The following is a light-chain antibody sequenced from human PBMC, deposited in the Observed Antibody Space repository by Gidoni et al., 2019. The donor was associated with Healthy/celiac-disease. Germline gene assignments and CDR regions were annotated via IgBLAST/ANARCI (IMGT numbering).Light chain of an antibody. Sequence: DIQMTQSPSSLSASVGDRVTITCRASQSISSYLNWYQQKPGKAPKLLIYAASSLQSGVPSRFSGSGSGTDFTLTISSLQPEDFATYYCQQSYITFXPXTKVXIK. CDR2: AAS. J-gene: IGKJ3*01. CDR3: QQSYIT. CDR1: QSISSY. V-gene: IGKV1-39*01.